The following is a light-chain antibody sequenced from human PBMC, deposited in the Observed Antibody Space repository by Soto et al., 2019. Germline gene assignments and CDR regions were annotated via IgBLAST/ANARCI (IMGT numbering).Light chain of an antibody. V-gene: IGKV1-39*01. Sequence: DIQMTQSPSSLSASVGDRVTITCRASQSISSYLNWYQQKPGKAPKLLIYAAYSLQSGVPSRFSGSGSGTDFTLTXSSXQXXXXXXXXXXQSYSTPYTFGQGTKLEIK. CDR2: AAY. J-gene: IGKJ2*01. CDR3: XQSYSTPYT. CDR1: QSISSY.